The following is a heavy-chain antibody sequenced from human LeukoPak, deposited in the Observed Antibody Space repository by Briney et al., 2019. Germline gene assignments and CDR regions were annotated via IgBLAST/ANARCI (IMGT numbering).Heavy chain of an antibody. D-gene: IGHD3-10*01. Sequence: GGSLRLSCAASGFTFSSYSMNWVRQAPGKGLEWVSSISSSSSYIYYADSVKGRFTISRDNAKNTLYLQMNSLRAEDTAVYYCAKDVTSGTINWFDPWGQGTLVTVSS. V-gene: IGHV3-21*04. CDR1: GFTFSSYS. J-gene: IGHJ5*02. CDR2: ISSSSSYI. CDR3: AKDVTSGTINWFDP.